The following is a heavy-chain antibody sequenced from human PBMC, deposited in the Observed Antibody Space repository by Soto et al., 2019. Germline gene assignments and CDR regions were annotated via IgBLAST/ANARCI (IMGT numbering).Heavy chain of an antibody. V-gene: IGHV3-21*01. Sequence: EVQLVESGGGLVKPGGSLRLSCAASGFTFTRYSMNWVRQAPGKGLEWVSSISSTTNYIYYADSMKGRFTVSRYNAKNSVYLEMNSLSAQDTAVYYCARETEDLTSTFDYWGQGTLVTVSS. CDR3: ARETEDLTSTFDY. J-gene: IGHJ4*02. CDR1: GFTFTRYS. CDR2: ISSTTNYI.